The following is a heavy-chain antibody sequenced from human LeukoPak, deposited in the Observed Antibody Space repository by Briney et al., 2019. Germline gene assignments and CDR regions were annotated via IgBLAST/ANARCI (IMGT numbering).Heavy chain of an antibody. CDR1: GFTFSDYY. V-gene: IGHV3-11*01. Sequence: GGSLRLSCAASGFTFSDYYMSWIRQAPGKGLEWVSYISSSGSTIYYADSVKGRFTISRDNAKNSLYLQMNSLRAEDTAVYYCGRAGGATDYDILTGYVDYWGQGTLVTVSS. CDR3: GRAGGATDYDILTGYVDY. J-gene: IGHJ4*02. D-gene: IGHD3-9*01. CDR2: ISSSGSTI.